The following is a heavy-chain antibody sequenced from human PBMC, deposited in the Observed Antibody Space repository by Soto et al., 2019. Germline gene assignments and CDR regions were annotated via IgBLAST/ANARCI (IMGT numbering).Heavy chain of an antibody. Sequence: QVQLVQSGAEVKKPGSSVKVSCKASGGTFSSYTISWVRQAPGQGLEWMGRIIPILGIANYAQKFQGRVTITADKSTSTAYMELSSLRSEDTAVYYCAREFCKGIAVAGTCFDYWGQGTLVTVSS. CDR1: GGTFSSYT. CDR3: AREFCKGIAVAGTCFDY. J-gene: IGHJ4*02. CDR2: IIPILGIA. D-gene: IGHD6-19*01. V-gene: IGHV1-69*08.